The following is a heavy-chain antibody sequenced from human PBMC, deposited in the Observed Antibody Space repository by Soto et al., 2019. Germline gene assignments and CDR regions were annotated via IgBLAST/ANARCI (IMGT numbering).Heavy chain of an antibody. CDR2: MYYNGDT. D-gene: IGHD6-25*01. V-gene: IGHV4-59*08. Sequence: HVQLQESGPGLVKPSETLSLTCTVSGDSIRGYFWSWIRQPPGKGLEFIGNMYYNGDTNYNPSLKRRVTISVARSKNQFSLSLTSLTAADTAVYYCARAKRCDSAGCRRGHFGSWGQGTLVTVSS. CDR1: GDSIRGYF. CDR3: ARAKRCDSAGCRRGHFGS. J-gene: IGHJ4*02.